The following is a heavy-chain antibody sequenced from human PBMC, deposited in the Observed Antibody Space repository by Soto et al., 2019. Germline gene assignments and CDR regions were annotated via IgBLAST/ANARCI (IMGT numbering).Heavy chain of an antibody. CDR1: GYTFTSYG. CDR2: ISTFNSHT. Sequence: ASVKGSCKASGYTFTSYGISWVRQAPGQGLEWMGWISTFNSHTDYAQKVQGRVAMTTDRSTGTAYMELRSLRSDDTAVYYCARGPLDYPIPDFDYWGQGTLVTGSS. D-gene: IGHD2-8*01. V-gene: IGHV1-18*01. J-gene: IGHJ4*02. CDR3: ARGPLDYPIPDFDY.